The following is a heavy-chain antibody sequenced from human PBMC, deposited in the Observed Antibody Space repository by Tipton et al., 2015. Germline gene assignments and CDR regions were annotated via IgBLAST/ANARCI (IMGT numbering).Heavy chain of an antibody. CDR3: ASGEAGDDYNFYYYFDY. J-gene: IGHJ4*02. V-gene: IGHV4-61*01. D-gene: IGHD5-24*01. CDR1: GVSVSSASYY. CDR2: VYDSGST. Sequence: TLSLTCTVSGVSVSSASYYWSWIRQPPGKGLEWIGYVYDSGSTNYNPSLKSRVTISVHTSKNQFSLKLSSVTAADTAVYYCASGEAGDDYNFYYYFDYWGQGTLVTVSS.